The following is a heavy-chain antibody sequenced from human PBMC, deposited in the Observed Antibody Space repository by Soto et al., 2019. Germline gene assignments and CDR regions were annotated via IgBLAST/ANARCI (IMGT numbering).Heavy chain of an antibody. J-gene: IGHJ3*02. V-gene: IGHV1-2*04. Sequence: ASVKVSCKASGYTFTGYYMHWVRQAPGQGLEWMGWINPNSGGTNYAQKFQGWVTMTRDTSISTAYMEMSRLRSDDTAVYYCARSPYSDALDSWGQGTMVTVSS. CDR3: ARSPYSDALDS. CDR2: INPNSGGT. CDR1: GYTFTGYY. D-gene: IGHD1-26*01.